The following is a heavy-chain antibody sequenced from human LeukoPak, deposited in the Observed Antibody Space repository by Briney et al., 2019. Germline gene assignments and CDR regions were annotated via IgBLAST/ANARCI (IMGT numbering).Heavy chain of an antibody. CDR1: GFTFDDYA. CDR2: ISWNSGSI. V-gene: IGHV3-9*01. CDR3: AKDISRLFRDAFDI. D-gene: IGHD2-21*01. Sequence: PGGSLRLSCAASGFTFDDYAMHWVRQAPGKGLEWVSGISWNSGSIGYADSVKGRFTISRDNAKNSLYLQMNSLRAEDTALYYCAKDISRLFRDAFDIWGQGTMVTVSS. J-gene: IGHJ3*02.